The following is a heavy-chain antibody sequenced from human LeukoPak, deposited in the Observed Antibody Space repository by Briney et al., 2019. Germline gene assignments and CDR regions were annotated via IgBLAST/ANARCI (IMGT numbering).Heavy chain of an antibody. D-gene: IGHD6-19*01. CDR1: GGTFSSYA. CDR2: IIPIFGTA. V-gene: IGHV1-69*06. J-gene: IGHJ6*03. CDR3: ASTPPGYSSGWYPEFYYYMDV. Sequence: ASVKVSCKASGGTFSSYAISWVRQAPGQGLEWMGGIIPIFGTANYAQKFQGRVTITADKSTSTAYMELSSLRSEDTAVYYCASTPPGYSSGWYPEFYYYMDVWGKGTTVTVSS.